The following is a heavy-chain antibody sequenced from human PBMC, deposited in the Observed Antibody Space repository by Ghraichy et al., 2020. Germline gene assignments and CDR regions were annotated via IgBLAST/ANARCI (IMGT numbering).Heavy chain of an antibody. V-gene: IGHV3-73*01. CDR1: GFTFSSSA. D-gene: IGHD3-22*01. Sequence: GGSLRLSCAASGFTFSSSAMHWVRQASGKGLEWVGRIRSKVNTYATAYAASVKGRFTISRDDSKNTTYLQMNSLKTEDTAVYYCTRSSGPFDYWGQGTLVTVSS. J-gene: IGHJ4*02. CDR2: IRSKVNTYAT. CDR3: TRSSGPFDY.